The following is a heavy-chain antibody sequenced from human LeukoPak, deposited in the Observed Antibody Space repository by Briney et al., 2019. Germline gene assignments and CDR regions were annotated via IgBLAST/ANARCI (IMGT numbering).Heavy chain of an antibody. CDR2: ISSRGSTI. CDR1: GFIFRDHS. CDR3: ARVQGVCNSTTCFVGNADV. Sequence: GGSLRLSCVGSGFIFRDHSMNWVRQAPGKGLEWVSYISSRGSTIYYADSVKGRLTISRDNAKNSVFLQMNGLRDEDTAVYYCARVQGVCNSTTCFVGNADVWGKATTVIVSS. J-gene: IGHJ6*03. V-gene: IGHV3-48*02. D-gene: IGHD2-2*01.